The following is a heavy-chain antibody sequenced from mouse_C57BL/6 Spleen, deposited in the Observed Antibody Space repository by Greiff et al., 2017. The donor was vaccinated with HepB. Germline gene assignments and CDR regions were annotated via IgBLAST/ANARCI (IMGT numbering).Heavy chain of an antibody. CDR2: IRNKATGYTT. CDR3: ARSPSRSGSLDY. Sequence: EVMLVESGGGLVQPGGSLSLSCAASGFTFTDYYMSWVRQPPGKALEWLGFIRNKATGYTTEYSASVKGRFTISRDNSQSILYLQMNALRAEDSATYYCARSPSRSGSLDYWGQGTTLTVSS. J-gene: IGHJ2*01. V-gene: IGHV7-3*01. CDR1: GFTFTDYY. D-gene: IGHD1-1*01.